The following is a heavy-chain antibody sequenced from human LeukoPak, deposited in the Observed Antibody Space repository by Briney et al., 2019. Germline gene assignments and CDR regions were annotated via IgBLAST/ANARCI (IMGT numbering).Heavy chain of an antibody. CDR2: IITTVGTP. CDR3: ARGDDFSGDY. Sequence: GGSLRLSCVASGFTFSNYAMSWVRQAPGKGLEWVSSIITTVGTPYYADSVNGRFTISRDNSKNTLYLQMNILRAEDTAVYYCARGDDFSGDYWGQGTLVTVSS. V-gene: IGHV3-23*01. D-gene: IGHD3/OR15-3a*01. CDR1: GFTFSNYA. J-gene: IGHJ4*02.